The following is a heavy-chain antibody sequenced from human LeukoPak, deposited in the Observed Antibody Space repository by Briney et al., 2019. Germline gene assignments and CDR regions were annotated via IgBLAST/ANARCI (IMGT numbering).Heavy chain of an antibody. V-gene: IGHV3-33*01. CDR1: GFTFSTYG. CDR2: IWYDGSTK. D-gene: IGHD3-22*01. CDR3: ARKKDTFDFYDSSGLDY. J-gene: IGHJ4*02. Sequence: PGWSLRLSCAASGFTFSTYGMHWVRQAPGKGLEWVVNIWYDGSTKYYADSVKGRFTISRDNPKNTLYLQMNSLRAEDTAVYYCARKKDTFDFYDSSGLDYWGQGALVTVSS.